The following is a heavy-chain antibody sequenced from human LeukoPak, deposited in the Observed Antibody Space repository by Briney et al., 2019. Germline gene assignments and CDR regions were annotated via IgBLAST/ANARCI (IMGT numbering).Heavy chain of an antibody. CDR1: GFTFSSYW. D-gene: IGHD3-3*01. J-gene: IGHJ6*02. V-gene: IGHV3-7*01. CDR3: ARCYDFWSGYYFSYYYGMDV. Sequence: GRSLRLSCAASGFTFSSYWMSWVRQAPGKGLEWVANIKQDGSEKYYVDSVKGRFTISRDNAKNSLYLQMNSLRAEDTAVYYCARCYDFWSGYYFSYYYGMDVWGQGTTVTVSS. CDR2: IKQDGSEK.